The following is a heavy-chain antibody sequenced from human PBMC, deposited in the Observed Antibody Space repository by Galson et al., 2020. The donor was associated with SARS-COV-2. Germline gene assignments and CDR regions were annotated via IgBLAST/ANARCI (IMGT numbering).Heavy chain of an antibody. V-gene: IGHV1-2*02. CDR1: GYTFTGYY. J-gene: IGHJ5*02. D-gene: IGHD5-12*01. Sequence: ASVKVSCKASGYTFTGYYMHWVRQAPGQGLEWMGWINPNSGGTNYAQKFQGRVTMTRDTSISTAYMELSRLRSDDTAVYYCAREEATYRSWFDPWGQGTLVTVSS. CDR2: INPNSGGT. CDR3: AREEATYRSWFDP.